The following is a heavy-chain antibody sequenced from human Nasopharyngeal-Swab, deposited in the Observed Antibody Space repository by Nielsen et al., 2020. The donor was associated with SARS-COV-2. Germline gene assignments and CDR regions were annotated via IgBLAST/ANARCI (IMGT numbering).Heavy chain of an antibody. CDR1: GGSISSSSSY. Sequence: SETLSLTCTVSGGSISSSSSYWGWIRQPPGKGLEWIGSIYYSGSTYYTPSLKSRVTISVDTSKNQFSLKLSSVTAADTAVYYCARHLSRTFYYGSGVRDFDFWGQGTLVTVSS. V-gene: IGHV4-39*01. CDR3: ARHLSRTFYYGSGVRDFDF. CDR2: IYYSGST. J-gene: IGHJ4*02. D-gene: IGHD3-10*01.